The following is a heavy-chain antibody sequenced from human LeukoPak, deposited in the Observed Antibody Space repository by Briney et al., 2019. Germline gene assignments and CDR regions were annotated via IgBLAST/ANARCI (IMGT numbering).Heavy chain of an antibody. Sequence: LETLSLTCTVSGGSISSYYWSWIRQPAGKGLEWIGRIYTSGSTNYNPSLKSRVTMSVDTSKNQFSLKLSSVTAADTAVYYCAKSSYGAWTYNWFDPWGQGTLVTVSS. CDR3: AKSSYGAWTYNWFDP. CDR2: IYTSGST. J-gene: IGHJ5*02. CDR1: GGSISSYY. V-gene: IGHV4-4*07. D-gene: IGHD4-17*01.